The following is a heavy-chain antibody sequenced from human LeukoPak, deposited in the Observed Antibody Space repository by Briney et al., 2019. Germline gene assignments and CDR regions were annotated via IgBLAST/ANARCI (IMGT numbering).Heavy chain of an antibody. Sequence: PGGSLRLSCAASGFTFSSYDMHWVRQPTGKGLEWVSVIGIAGDTYYAGSVKGRFTISRENAKNSLYLQMNSLRAGDTAVYYCARGGLLPDYWGQGTLVTVSS. CDR3: ARGGLLPDY. D-gene: IGHD1-26*01. CDR2: IGIAGDT. V-gene: IGHV3-13*01. J-gene: IGHJ4*02. CDR1: GFTFSSYD.